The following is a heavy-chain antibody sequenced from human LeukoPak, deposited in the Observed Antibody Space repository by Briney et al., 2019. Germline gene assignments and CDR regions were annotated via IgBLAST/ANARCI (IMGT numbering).Heavy chain of an antibody. J-gene: IGHJ4*02. V-gene: IGHV3-30*18. CDR1: GFTFSSYG. Sequence: GRSLRLSCAASGFTFSSYGMHWVRQAPGKVLEWVAVISYDGSNKYYADSVKGRFTISRDNSKNTLYLQMNSLRAEATAVYYCAKDYGYSSSVFDYWGQGTLVTVSS. CDR3: AKDYGYSSSVFDY. D-gene: IGHD6-13*01. CDR2: ISYDGSNK.